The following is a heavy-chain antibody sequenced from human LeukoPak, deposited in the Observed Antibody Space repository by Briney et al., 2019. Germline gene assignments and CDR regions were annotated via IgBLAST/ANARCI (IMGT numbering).Heavy chain of an antibody. CDR3: ARVRGSSWYYFDY. CDR2: INHSGST. J-gene: IGHJ4*02. D-gene: IGHD6-13*01. CDR1: GGSFSGYY. V-gene: IGHV4-34*01. Sequence: SETLSLTCAVYGGSFSGYYWSWIRQPPGKGLEWIGEINHSGSTNYNPSLKSRVTISVDTSKNRFSLKLSSVTAADTAVYYCARVRGSSWYYFDYWGQGTLVTVSS.